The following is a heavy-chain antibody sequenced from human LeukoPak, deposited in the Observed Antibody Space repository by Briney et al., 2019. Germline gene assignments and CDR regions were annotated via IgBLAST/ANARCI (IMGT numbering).Heavy chain of an antibody. CDR3: ARDTRGYSYGYAYFDY. CDR2: ISSSSSTI. V-gene: IGHV3-48*01. J-gene: IGHJ4*02. Sequence: GGSLRLSCAASGFTFSSYSMNWVRQAPGKGLEWVSYISSSSSTIYYADSVKGRFTISRDNAKNSLYLQMNSLRAEDTAVYYCARDTRGYSYGYAYFDYWGQGTLVTVSS. D-gene: IGHD5-18*01. CDR1: GFTFSSYS.